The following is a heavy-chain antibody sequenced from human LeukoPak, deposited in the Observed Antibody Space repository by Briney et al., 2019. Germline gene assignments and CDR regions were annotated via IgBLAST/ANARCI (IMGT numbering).Heavy chain of an antibody. D-gene: IGHD6-13*01. CDR2: IYHSGST. J-gene: IGHJ4*01. CDR3: ARTAAGYLSYYFGY. Sequence: PSETLYLTCSVSGGSISSGMYYWGWIRQPPRKGLEWIGSIYHSGSTFYNSSLKGRVTISVDTTRNQFSLNLNPVTAADTAVYYCARTAAGYLSYYFGYWGQGTLVSVSS. CDR1: GGSISSGMYY. V-gene: IGHV4-39*01.